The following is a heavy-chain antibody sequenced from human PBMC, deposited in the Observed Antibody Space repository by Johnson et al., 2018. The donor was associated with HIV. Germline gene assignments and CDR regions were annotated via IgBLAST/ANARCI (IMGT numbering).Heavy chain of an antibody. Sequence: QVQLVESGGGVVQPGGSLRLSCAASGFTFSSSGMHWVRQAPGKGLAWVEVIWYDGSQNYYTDSVKGRFTISRDNSKNTLYLQMNSLRAEDTAVYYCAKDLGIVGAVHRTFDIWGQGTMVTVSS. D-gene: IGHD1-26*01. J-gene: IGHJ3*02. CDR2: IWYDGSQN. V-gene: IGHV3-33*06. CDR1: GFTFSSSG. CDR3: AKDLGIVGAVHRTFDI.